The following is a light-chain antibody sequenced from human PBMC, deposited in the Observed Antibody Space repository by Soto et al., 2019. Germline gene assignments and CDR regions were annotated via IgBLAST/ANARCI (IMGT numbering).Light chain of an antibody. V-gene: IGLV2-8*01. CDR3: NSYAGGDWV. J-gene: IGLJ3*02. CDR1: SSDVGRYNY. Sequence: ALTQPPSASGSLGQSVTIPCTGTSSDVGRYNYVSWYQQHPGKVLKLLIYEVSNRPSGVPDRFSGSKSGNTASLTVSGLQPEDEADYYCNSYAGGDWVFGVGTKLTVL. CDR2: EVS.